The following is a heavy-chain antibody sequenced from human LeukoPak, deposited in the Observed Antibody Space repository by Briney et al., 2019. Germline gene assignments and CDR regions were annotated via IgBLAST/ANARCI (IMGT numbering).Heavy chain of an antibody. CDR2: IYSGGST. D-gene: IGHD6-13*01. Sequence: GGSLRLSCAASGFTVSSNYMTWVRQAPGKGLEWVSVIYSGGSTYYAGSVKGRFTVSRDNSKNTLYLQMNSLRAEDTAVYYCARGGRDSSSWYRYVDYWGQGTLVTVSS. V-gene: IGHV3-53*05. CDR1: GFTVSSNY. CDR3: ARGGRDSSSWYRYVDY. J-gene: IGHJ4*02.